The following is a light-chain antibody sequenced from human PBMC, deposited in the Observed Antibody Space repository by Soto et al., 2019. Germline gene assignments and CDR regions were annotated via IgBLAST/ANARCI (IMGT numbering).Light chain of an antibody. Sequence: DIQMTQSPSSLSASVGDRVTITCRASQSITNYLNWYQQQPGKAPKLLIFAASSLHSGVPSRFSGSGSGTDFTLTISSLQPEDFATYFCQQSYTTPLTFGGGTKVDI. CDR3: QQSYTTPLT. CDR1: QSITNY. V-gene: IGKV1-39*01. J-gene: IGKJ4*01. CDR2: AAS.